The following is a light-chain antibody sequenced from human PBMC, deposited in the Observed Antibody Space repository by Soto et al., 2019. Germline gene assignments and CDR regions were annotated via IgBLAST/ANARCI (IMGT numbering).Light chain of an antibody. CDR1: QSVTGTN. J-gene: IGKJ2*01. CDR2: DAV. Sequence: PGEGATLSCRASQSVTGTNLAWYQQRAGQAPRLLIYDAVRRATGIPDRFRGSGSGTDFTLTISRLEPEDFAVYYCHQYGSSLGTFGQGTKVEV. CDR3: HQYGSSLGT. V-gene: IGKV3-20*01.